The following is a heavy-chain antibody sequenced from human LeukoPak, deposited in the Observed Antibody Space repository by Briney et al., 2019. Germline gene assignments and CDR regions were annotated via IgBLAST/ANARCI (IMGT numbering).Heavy chain of an antibody. Sequence: GGSLRLSCAASGFTLSSYAMHWVRQAPGKGLEWVAIVSYDGNNKYYADSVKGRFTISRDDSRNTLSLQMNSLRTEDTAVYYCARDQMGFGSAFDIWGQGTMVTVSS. CDR1: GFTLSSYA. D-gene: IGHD3-10*01. CDR3: ARDQMGFGSAFDI. V-gene: IGHV3-30-3*01. CDR2: VSYDGNNK. J-gene: IGHJ3*02.